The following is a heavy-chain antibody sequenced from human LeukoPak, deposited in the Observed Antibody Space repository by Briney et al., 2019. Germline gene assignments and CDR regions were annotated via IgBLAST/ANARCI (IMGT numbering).Heavy chain of an antibody. V-gene: IGHV4-31*03. CDR2: IYYSGIT. D-gene: IGHD3-9*01. Sequence: SETLSLTCTVSAGSISSGGYYWSWIRQHPGKGLEWIGYIYYSGITYYNPSLKSRATITVDTSKNQYSLKLNSVTAADTAVYYCAREGVLRYYFDYWGQGTLVTVSS. CDR1: AGSISSGGYY. J-gene: IGHJ4*02. CDR3: AREGVLRYYFDY.